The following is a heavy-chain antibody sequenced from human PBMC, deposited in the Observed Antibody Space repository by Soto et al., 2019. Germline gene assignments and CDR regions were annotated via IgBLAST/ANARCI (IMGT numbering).Heavy chain of an antibody. D-gene: IGHD5-12*01. Sequence: QVQLVESGGGVVQPGRSLRLSCAASGFTFSTCDMHWVRQAPGKGLEWVALTSYHGNKEYYADSVKGRFTISRDNSKNTLYLQMNSLRAEDTAVYYCAIDIGHSGYEVWYLDRWGRGTLVTVSS. V-gene: IGHV3-30*03. CDR1: GFTFSTCD. CDR2: TSYHGNKE. CDR3: AIDIGHSGYEVWYLDR. J-gene: IGHJ2*01.